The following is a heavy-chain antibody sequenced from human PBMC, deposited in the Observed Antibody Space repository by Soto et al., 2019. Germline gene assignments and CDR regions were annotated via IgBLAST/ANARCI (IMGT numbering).Heavy chain of an antibody. CDR3: ARDQWESITMIVVVTNLNLFDY. Sequence: GGSLRLSCAASGFTFSSYAMHWVRQAPGKGLEWVAVISYDGSNKYYADSVKGRFTISRDNSKNTLYLQMNSLRAEDTAVYYCARDQWESITMIVVVTNLNLFDYWGQGTLVTVSS. CDR1: GFTFSSYA. D-gene: IGHD3-22*01. CDR2: ISYDGSNK. J-gene: IGHJ4*02. V-gene: IGHV3-30-3*01.